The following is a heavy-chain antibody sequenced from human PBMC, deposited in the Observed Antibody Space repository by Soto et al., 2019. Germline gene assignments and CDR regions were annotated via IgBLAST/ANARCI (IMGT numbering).Heavy chain of an antibody. J-gene: IGHJ3*02. CDR1: GYTFTSYD. CDR3: ARDTPDDGWFSSCWNLTHPLAI. V-gene: IGHV1-18*01. Sequence: ASVKVSCKASGYTFTSYDISWVRQAPGQGLEWMGWISAYNGNTNYAQKLQGRVTMTTDTSTSTAYMELRSLRSDDTAVYYCARDTPDDGWFSSCWNLTHPLAIWSQGTIVIVS. D-gene: IGHD6-19*01. CDR2: ISAYNGNT.